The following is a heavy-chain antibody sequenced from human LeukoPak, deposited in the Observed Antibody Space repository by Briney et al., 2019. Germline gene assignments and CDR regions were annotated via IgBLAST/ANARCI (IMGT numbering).Heavy chain of an antibody. Sequence: SVKVSCKASGVTFSSYAISWVRRAPGQGLEWLGRIIPILVIANYAQTLQGRVTMTTDTSTSTAYMELRSLRSDDTAVYYCARDGWELLEYWGQGTLVTVSP. CDR2: IIPILVIA. CDR3: ARDGWELLEY. D-gene: IGHD1-26*01. CDR1: GVTFSSYA. V-gene: IGHV1-69*04. J-gene: IGHJ4*02.